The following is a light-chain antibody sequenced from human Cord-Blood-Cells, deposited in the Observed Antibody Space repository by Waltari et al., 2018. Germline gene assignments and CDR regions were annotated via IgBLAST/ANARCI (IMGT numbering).Light chain of an antibody. Sequence: DLQMTHSPSSLSASVSDRVPITCRASQSISRYLNWYQQKPGKVPKLLIYAASSLQSGVPSRFSGSGSGTDFTLTISSLQPEDFATYYCQQSYSTPWTLGQGTKVEIK. V-gene: IGKV1-39*01. J-gene: IGKJ1*01. CDR3: QQSYSTPWT. CDR2: AAS. CDR1: QSISRY.